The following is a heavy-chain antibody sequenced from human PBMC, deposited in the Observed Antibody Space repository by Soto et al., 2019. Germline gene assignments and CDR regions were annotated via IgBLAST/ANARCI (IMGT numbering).Heavy chain of an antibody. Sequence: QVQLQESGPGLVKPSGTLSLTCAVSGGSISSSNWWSWVRQSPGKGLEWIGEIYHGGTTNYNPPLKSRVTISVDKSKDQFSLKLTSVAAADTGVYYCARSAGGNSFFAYWGQGTLVTVSS. J-gene: IGHJ4*02. V-gene: IGHV4-4*02. D-gene: IGHD2-21*02. CDR2: IYHGGTT. CDR3: ARSAGGNSFFAY. CDR1: GGSISSSNW.